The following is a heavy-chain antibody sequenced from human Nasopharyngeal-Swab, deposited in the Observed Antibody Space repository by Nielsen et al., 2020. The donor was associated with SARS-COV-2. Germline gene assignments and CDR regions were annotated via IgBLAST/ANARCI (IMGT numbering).Heavy chain of an antibody. CDR3: AKGRGIVVVPAAGDGMDV. D-gene: IGHD2-2*01. V-gene: IGHV3-23*03. CDR2: IYSGGSST. J-gene: IGHJ6*02. Sequence: WIRQPPGKGLEWASVIYSGGSSTYYADSVKGRFTISRDNSKNTLYLQMNSLRAEDTAVYYCAKGRGIVVVPAAGDGMDVWGQGTTVTVSS.